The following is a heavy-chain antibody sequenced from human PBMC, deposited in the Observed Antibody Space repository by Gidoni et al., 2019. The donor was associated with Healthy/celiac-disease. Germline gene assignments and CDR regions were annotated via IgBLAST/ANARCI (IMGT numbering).Heavy chain of an antibody. CDR2: IYTSGST. D-gene: IGHD1-26*01. J-gene: IGHJ4*02. Sequence: QVQLQESGPGLVKPSETLSLTCTVSGGSIRSYYWSWIRQPAGQGLEWIGRIYTSGSTNYNPSLKSRVTMSVDTSKNQFSLKLSSVTAADTAVYYCARDTIVGATTPYFDYWGQGTLVTVSS. CDR3: ARDTIVGATTPYFDY. CDR1: GGSIRSYY. V-gene: IGHV4-4*07.